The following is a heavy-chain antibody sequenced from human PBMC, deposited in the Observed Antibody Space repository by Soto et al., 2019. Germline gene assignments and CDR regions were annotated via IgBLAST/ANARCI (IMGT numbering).Heavy chain of an antibody. D-gene: IGHD3-22*01. CDR3: ARGQPYYYDSSGYQNWFDP. CDR2: INPSGGST. Sequence: ASVKVSCKASGYTFTSYYMHWVRQAPGQGLEWMGIINPSGGSTSYAQKFQGRVTMTRDTSTSTVYMELSSLRSEDTAVYYCARGQPYYYDSSGYQNWFDPWGQGTLVTVSS. CDR1: GYTFTSYY. J-gene: IGHJ5*02. V-gene: IGHV1-46*01.